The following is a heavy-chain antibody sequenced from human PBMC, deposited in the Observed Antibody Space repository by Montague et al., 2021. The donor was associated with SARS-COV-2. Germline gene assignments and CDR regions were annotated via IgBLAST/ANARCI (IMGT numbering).Heavy chain of an antibody. CDR2: ISGSGDKT. Sequence: SLRLSYSASGFTFSTYAMSWVRRAPGKGLEWVSAISGSGDKTCYXDSVKGRFTISRDNSKNTVSLQMNSLRVEDTAVYYCAKDLFCSGGDCYFYGMDLWGQGTTVTVSS. V-gene: IGHV3-23*01. D-gene: IGHD2-15*01. CDR1: GFTFSTYA. J-gene: IGHJ6*02. CDR3: AKDLFCSGGDCYFYGMDL.